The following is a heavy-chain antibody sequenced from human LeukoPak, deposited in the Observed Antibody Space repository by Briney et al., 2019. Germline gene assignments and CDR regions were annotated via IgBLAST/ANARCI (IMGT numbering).Heavy chain of an antibody. J-gene: IGHJ4*02. D-gene: IGHD2-15*01. CDR2: IYYSGSA. V-gene: IGHV4-39*07. CDR1: GGSISSSIYY. CDR3: ARAPYCSGGSCYSGGLY. Sequence: PSETLSLTCTVSGGSISSSIYYWGWIRQPPGKGLEWIGNIYYSGSAYYNPSPKSRVTISVDTSKNQFSLKLSSVTAADTAVYYCARAPYCSGGSCYSGGLYWGQGTLVTVSS.